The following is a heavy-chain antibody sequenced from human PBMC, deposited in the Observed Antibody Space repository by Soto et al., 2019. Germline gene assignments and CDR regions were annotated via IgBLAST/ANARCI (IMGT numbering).Heavy chain of an antibody. Sequence: GASVKVSCKASGYTFTSYDINWVRQATGQGLEWMGWMNPNSGNTGYAQKFQGRVTMTRNTSISTAYMELSSLRSEDTAVYYCARGPFTGSLEWLLVPYYYYYYMEVWGKGTTVTVSS. CDR1: GYTFTSYD. CDR2: MNPNSGNT. D-gene: IGHD3-3*01. CDR3: ARGPFTGSLEWLLVPYYYYYYMEV. J-gene: IGHJ6*03. V-gene: IGHV1-8*01.